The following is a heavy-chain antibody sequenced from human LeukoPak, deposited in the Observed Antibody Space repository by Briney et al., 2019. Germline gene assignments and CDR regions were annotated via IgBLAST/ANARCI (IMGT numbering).Heavy chain of an antibody. CDR1: GGSISSSSYY. CDR2: IYYSGNT. D-gene: IGHD4-17*01. Sequence: PSETLSLTCTVSGGSISSSSYYWGWIRQPPGKGLEWIGSIYYSGNTNYNPSLKSRVTISVDTSKNQFSLNLSSVTAADTAIYYCSRHSGDYRPFDYWGQGTLVTVSS. V-gene: IGHV4-39*01. J-gene: IGHJ4*02. CDR3: SRHSGDYRPFDY.